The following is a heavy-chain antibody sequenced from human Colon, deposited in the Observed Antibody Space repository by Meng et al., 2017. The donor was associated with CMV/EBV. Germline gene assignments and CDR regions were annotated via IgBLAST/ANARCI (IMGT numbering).Heavy chain of an antibody. J-gene: IGHJ4*02. D-gene: IGHD1-26*01. CDR2: ISSSSSYI. V-gene: IGHV3-21*01. Sequence: GESLKISCAASGFTFSSYWMSWVRQAPGKGLEWVSSISSSSSYIYYADSVKGRFTISRDNAKNSLYLQMNSLRAEDTAVYYCARKMVGATLDYWGQGTLVTVSS. CDR3: ARKMVGATLDY. CDR1: GFTFSSYW.